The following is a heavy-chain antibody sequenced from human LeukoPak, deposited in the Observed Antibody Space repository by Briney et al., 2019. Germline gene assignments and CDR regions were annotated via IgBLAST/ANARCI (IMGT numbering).Heavy chain of an antibody. CDR1: GFTFSNAW. Sequence: PGGSLRLSCVASGFTFSNAWMSWVRQAPGKGLEWVGRIKSKTDGGTTDYAAPVKGRFTISRDDSKNTLYLQMNSLRAEDTAVYYCAKRGKYSWFDPWGQGTLVTVSS. V-gene: IGHV3-15*01. J-gene: IGHJ5*02. CDR3: AKRGKYSWFDP. CDR2: IKSKTDGGTT.